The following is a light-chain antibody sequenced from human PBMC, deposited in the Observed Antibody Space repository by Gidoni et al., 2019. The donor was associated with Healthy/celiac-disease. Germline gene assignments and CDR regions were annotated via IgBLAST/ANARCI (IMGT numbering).Light chain of an antibody. CDR2: DAS. V-gene: IGKV3-20*01. CDR3: HQYGSSPALT. J-gene: IGKJ4*01. CDR1: QSVSSSY. Sequence: EIVLTQSPGTLSLSPGERATLSCRASQSVSSSYLAWYQQKPGQAPRLLIYDASSRATGIPDRFSGSGSGTDFTLTISRLEPEDFAVYYCHQYGSSPALTFGGGTKVEIK.